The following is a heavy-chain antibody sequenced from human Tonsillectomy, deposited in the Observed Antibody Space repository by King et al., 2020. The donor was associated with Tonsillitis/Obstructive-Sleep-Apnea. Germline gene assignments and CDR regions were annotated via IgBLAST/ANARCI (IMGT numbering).Heavy chain of an antibody. J-gene: IGHJ3*02. CDR2: IKSKTDGGTT. D-gene: IGHD3-3*01. CDR1: GFTFSNAW. CDR3: TTTLRFLEWWSDAFDI. V-gene: IGHV3-15*01. Sequence: QLVQSGGGLVKPGGSLRLSCAASGFTFSNAWMSWVRQAPGKGLEWVGRIKSKTDGGTTDYAAPVKGRFTISRDDSKNTLYLQMNSLKTEDTAVYYCTTTLRFLEWWSDAFDIWGQGTMVTVSS.